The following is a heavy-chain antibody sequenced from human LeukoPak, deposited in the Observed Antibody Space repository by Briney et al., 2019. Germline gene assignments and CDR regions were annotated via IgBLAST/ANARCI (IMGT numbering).Heavy chain of an antibody. D-gene: IGHD3-9*01. CDR2: ISSSGSTI. CDR1: GFTFSRSW. V-gene: IGHV3-48*03. CDR3: ARVYYDILTGPTGFDY. Sequence: GGSLRLSCAASGFTFSRSWMHWVRQAPGKGLEWVSYISSSGSTIYYADSVKGRFTISRDNAKNSLYLQMNSLRAEDTAVYYCARVYYDILTGPTGFDYWGQGTLVTVSS. J-gene: IGHJ4*02.